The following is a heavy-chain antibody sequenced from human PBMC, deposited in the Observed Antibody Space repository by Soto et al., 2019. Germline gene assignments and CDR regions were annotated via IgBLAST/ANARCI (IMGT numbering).Heavy chain of an antibody. CDR1: GFTFSSYA. D-gene: IGHD1-1*01. Sequence: EVQLLESGGGLVQPGGSLTLSCAASGFTFSSYAMAWVRQSPGKGLECVSAISTGGAFTYYGDSLQGRFTISGYDSRNTLYLQMRDLRADDTAVYYCAKGDLDTPRVYDFWGEGTLLAVSS. CDR2: ISTGGAFT. CDR3: AKGDLDTPRVYDF. J-gene: IGHJ4*02. V-gene: IGHV3-23*01.